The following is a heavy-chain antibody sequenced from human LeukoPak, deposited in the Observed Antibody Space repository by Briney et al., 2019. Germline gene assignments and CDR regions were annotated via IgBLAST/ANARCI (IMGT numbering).Heavy chain of an antibody. CDR1: GFPFRSYA. Sequence: GGSLRLSCAASGFPFRSYAMTWVRRAPGKGLEWVSTIRGSDDSTYYADSVKGRFTISRDNSKNTVYLQLSRLRAEDTAVYYCAKDHSPDYDILTDSPSPADSWGRGTLVTVSS. CDR2: IRGSDDST. D-gene: IGHD3-9*01. CDR3: AKDHSPDYDILTDSPSPADS. V-gene: IGHV3-23*01. J-gene: IGHJ4*02.